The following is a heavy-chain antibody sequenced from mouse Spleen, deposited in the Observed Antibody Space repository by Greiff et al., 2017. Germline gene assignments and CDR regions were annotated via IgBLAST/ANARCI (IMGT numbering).Heavy chain of an antibody. CDR3: ARGYYGSSPAWFAC. D-gene: IGHD1-1*01. Sequence: QVQLQQPGAELVKPGASVKLSCKASGYTFTSYWMHWVKQRPGQGLEWIGEIDPADSYTNYNQKFKGKATLTVDKSSSTAYMQLSSLTSEDSAVYYCARGYYGSSPAWFACWGQGTLVTVSA. J-gene: IGHJ3*01. CDR2: IDPADSYT. CDR1: GYTFTSYW. V-gene: IGHV1-69*02.